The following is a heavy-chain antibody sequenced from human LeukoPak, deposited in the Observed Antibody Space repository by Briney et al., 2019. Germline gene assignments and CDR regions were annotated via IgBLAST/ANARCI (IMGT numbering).Heavy chain of an antibody. J-gene: IGHJ4*02. CDR3: AALSPGKFTFGGGSFDY. V-gene: IGHV4-30-4*01. CDR2: IYYSGST. D-gene: IGHD3-16*01. Sequence: SETLSLTCTVSGGSISSGDYYWSWIRQPPGKGLEWIGYIYYSGSTYCNPSLKSRVTISVDTSKNQFSLKLSSVTAADPAVYYCAALSPGKFTFGGGSFDYWGQGPLVTVSS. CDR1: GGSISSGDYY.